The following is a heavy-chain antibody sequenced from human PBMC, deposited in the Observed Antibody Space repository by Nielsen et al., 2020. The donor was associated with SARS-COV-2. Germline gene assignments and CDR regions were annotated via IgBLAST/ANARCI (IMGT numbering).Heavy chain of an antibody. CDR1: GYIITNYW. D-gene: IGHD3-3*01. CDR2: MDPSSGST. Sequence: ASVKVSCKASGYIITNYWIHWVRQAPGQGLVWMGIMDPSSGSTRYAQKLQGRVTMTRDTSTSTVYIEVSSLRSEDTAVYYCARAPSDYYGMDVWGQGTTVTVSS. V-gene: IGHV1-46*04. CDR3: ARAPSDYYGMDV. J-gene: IGHJ6*02.